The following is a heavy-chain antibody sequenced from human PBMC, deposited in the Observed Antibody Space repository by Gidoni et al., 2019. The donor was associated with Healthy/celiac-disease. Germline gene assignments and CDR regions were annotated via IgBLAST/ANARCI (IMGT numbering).Heavy chain of an antibody. CDR1: GGSFSGYY. V-gene: IGHV4-34*01. D-gene: IGHD3-22*01. CDR2: INHSGST. Sequence: QVQLQPWGAGLLKPSETLSLTCAVYGGSFSGYYWRWLRQPPGKGLEWIGEINHSGSTNYNPSLKSRVTISVDTSKHQFSLKLSSVTAADTAVYYCARQTNGRKRYYYDSSGYYLDYWGQGTLVTVSS. J-gene: IGHJ4*02. CDR3: ARQTNGRKRYYYDSSGYYLDY.